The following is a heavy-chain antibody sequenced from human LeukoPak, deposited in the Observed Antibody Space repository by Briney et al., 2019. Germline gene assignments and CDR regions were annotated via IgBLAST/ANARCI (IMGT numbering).Heavy chain of an antibody. CDR2: VYASGST. J-gene: IGHJ4*02. Sequence: SETLSLTCTVSGGSISSSSYYWSWIRQPAGKGLEWIGRVYASGSTDYNPSLKSRVTISVDTSKSQFSLKLSAVTAADTAVYYCATKYSSGWYQLDFWGQGTLVTVSS. CDR1: GGSISSSSYY. V-gene: IGHV4-61*02. CDR3: ATKYSSGWYQLDF. D-gene: IGHD6-19*01.